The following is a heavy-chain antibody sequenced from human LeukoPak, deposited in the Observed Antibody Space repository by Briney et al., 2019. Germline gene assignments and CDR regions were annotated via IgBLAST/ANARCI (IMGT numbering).Heavy chain of an antibody. V-gene: IGHV3-33*01. J-gene: IGHJ4*02. CDR3: ARLAGAGSSGFDY. CDR2: IWYDGSNK. CDR1: GFTFSSYG. D-gene: IGHD1-26*01. Sequence: PGGSLRLSCAASGFTFSSYGMHWVRQAPGKGLEWVAVIWYDGSNKYYADSVKGRFTISRDNSKNTLYLQMNSLRAEDTAVYYCARLAGAGSSGFDYWGQGTLVTVSS.